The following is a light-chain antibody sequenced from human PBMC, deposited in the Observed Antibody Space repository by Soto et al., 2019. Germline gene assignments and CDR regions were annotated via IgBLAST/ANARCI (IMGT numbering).Light chain of an antibody. Sequence: QSALTQPASVSGSPGQSITVSCTGTSSDVGGYNYVSWYQQHPGKAPRLLIYDVTNRPSGVSNRFSGSKSGNTASLTISGLQAEDEADYYCSSYRRGSTYVFGTGTQLTV. CDR1: SSDVGGYNY. CDR2: DVT. J-gene: IGLJ1*01. V-gene: IGLV2-14*03. CDR3: SSYRRGSTYV.